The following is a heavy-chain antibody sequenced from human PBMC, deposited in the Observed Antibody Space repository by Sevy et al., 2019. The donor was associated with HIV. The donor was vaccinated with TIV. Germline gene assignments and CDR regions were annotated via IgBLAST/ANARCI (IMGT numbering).Heavy chain of an antibody. CDR1: GFTFNYYG. J-gene: IGHJ6*02. CDR2: IRYDGSNK. D-gene: IGHD2-2*01. V-gene: IGHV3-30*02. CDR3: AKDRVVVVPAAPGLGYYYGMDV. Sequence: GGSLRLSCAASGFTFNYYGMYWVRQAPGKGLEWVSFIRYDGSNKDYADSVKGRFTISRDNSKNTVYLQMNSLRGEDTAVYNCAKDRVVVVPAAPGLGYYYGMDVWGQGTTVTVSS.